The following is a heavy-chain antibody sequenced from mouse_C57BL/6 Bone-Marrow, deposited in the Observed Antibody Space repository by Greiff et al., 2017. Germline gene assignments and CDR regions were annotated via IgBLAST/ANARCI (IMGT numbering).Heavy chain of an antibody. D-gene: IGHD1-1*01. V-gene: IGHV5-4*01. J-gene: IGHJ1*03. CDR1: GFTFSSYA. CDR2: ISDGGSYT. Sequence: EVKLMESGGGLVKPGGSLKLSCAASGFTFSSYAMSWVRQTPEKRLEWVATISDGGSYTYYPDNVKGRFTISRDNAKNNLYLQMSHLKSEDTAMYYCARDLYYYGSSYGYFDVWGTGTTVTVSS. CDR3: ARDLYYYGSSYGYFDV.